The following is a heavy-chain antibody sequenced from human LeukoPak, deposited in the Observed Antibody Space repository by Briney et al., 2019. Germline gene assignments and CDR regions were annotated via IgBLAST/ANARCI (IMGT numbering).Heavy chain of an antibody. D-gene: IGHD5-24*01. Sequence: GGSLRLSCAASGFTFSSYSMNWVRQAPGKGLVWVSCINGDGSDTPYADSVKGRFTISRDNAKNTVYLQMNSLRADDTAVYYCIKGGGWLSREWGQGTLVTVSS. CDR1: GFTFSSYS. J-gene: IGHJ4*02. CDR2: INGDGSDT. V-gene: IGHV3-74*03. CDR3: IKGGGWLSRE.